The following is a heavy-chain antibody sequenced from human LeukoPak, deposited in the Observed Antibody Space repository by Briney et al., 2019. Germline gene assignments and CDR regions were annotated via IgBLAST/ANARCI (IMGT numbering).Heavy chain of an antibody. J-gene: IGHJ4*02. CDR3: ARLQSSSWPDY. CDR1: GGSISSYY. CDR2: INYSGST. V-gene: IGHV4-59*08. Sequence: SETLSLTCTVSGGSISSYYWSRIRQPPGKGLEWIGYINYSGSTNYNPSLKSRVTISVDTSKNQFSLMLSSVTAADTAVYYCARLQSSSWPDYWGQGTLVTVSS. D-gene: IGHD6-13*01.